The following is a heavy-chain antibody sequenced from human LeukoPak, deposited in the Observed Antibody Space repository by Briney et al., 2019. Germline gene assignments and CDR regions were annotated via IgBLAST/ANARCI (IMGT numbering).Heavy chain of an antibody. J-gene: IGHJ2*01. CDR1: GYTFTGYY. CDR2: INPSSGGT. D-gene: IGHD3-9*01. Sequence: ASVKVSCKASGYTFTGYYMHWVRQAPGQGLEWMGWINPSSGGTNYAQKFQGRITMTRDTSISTAYMELSRLRSDDTAVYYCARDKYDILTGSPWYFDLWGRGTLVTVSS. CDR3: ARDKYDILTGSPWYFDL. V-gene: IGHV1-2*02.